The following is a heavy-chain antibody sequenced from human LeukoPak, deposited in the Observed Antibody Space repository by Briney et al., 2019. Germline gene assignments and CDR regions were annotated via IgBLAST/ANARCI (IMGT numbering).Heavy chain of an antibody. D-gene: IGHD1-7*01. V-gene: IGHV3-48*01. Sequence: GGSLRLSCAASGFTFSSYSMNWVRQAPGKGLEWVSYISSSSSTIYYADSVKGRFTISRDNAKNSLYLQVNSLRAEDTAVYYCARAHNWKYGTFDYWGQGTLVTVSS. CDR1: GFTFSSYS. J-gene: IGHJ4*02. CDR2: ISSSSSTI. CDR3: ARAHNWKYGTFDY.